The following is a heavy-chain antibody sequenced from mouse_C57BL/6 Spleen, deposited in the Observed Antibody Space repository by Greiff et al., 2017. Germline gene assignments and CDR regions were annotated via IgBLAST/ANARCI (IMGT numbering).Heavy chain of an antibody. CDR2: IHPNSGST. V-gene: IGHV1-64*01. J-gene: IGHJ4*01. D-gene: IGHD1-1*01. Sequence: QVQLQQPGAELVKPGASVKLSCKASGYTFTSYWMHWVKQRPGQGLEWIGMIHPNSGSTNYNEKFKSQATLTVDKSSSTAYMQRSSLTSEDSAVYYCARWAHYGSSYDAMDYWGQGTSVTVSS. CDR1: GYTFTSYW. CDR3: ARWAHYGSSYDAMDY.